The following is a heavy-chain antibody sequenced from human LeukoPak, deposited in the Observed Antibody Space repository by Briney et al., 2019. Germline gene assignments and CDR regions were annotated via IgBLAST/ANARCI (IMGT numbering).Heavy chain of an antibody. CDR2: IIPIFGTA. D-gene: IGHD3-22*01. V-gene: IGHV1-69*05. Sequence: SVKLSCKASGGTFSSYAISWVRQAAGQGLEWMGGIIPIFGTANYAQKFQGRVTITTDESTSTAYMELISLTAEDTAVYCCTSSHGSSGFAFDTWGQGTMVTVSS. J-gene: IGHJ3*02. CDR3: TSSHGSSGFAFDT. CDR1: GGTFSSYA.